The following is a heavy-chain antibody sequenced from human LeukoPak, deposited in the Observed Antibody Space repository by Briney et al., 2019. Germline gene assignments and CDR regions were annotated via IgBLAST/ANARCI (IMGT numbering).Heavy chain of an antibody. D-gene: IGHD2-2*01. CDR2: ISYDGSNK. Sequence: GRSLRLSCAASGFTFSSYGMHWVRQAPGKGLERVAVISYDGSNKYYADSVKGRFTISRDNSKNTLYLLMNSLRAEDTAVYYCAKDMCSSTSCYRAFDYWGQGTLVAVSS. CDR3: AKDMCSSTSCYRAFDY. CDR1: GFTFSSYG. J-gene: IGHJ4*02. V-gene: IGHV3-30*18.